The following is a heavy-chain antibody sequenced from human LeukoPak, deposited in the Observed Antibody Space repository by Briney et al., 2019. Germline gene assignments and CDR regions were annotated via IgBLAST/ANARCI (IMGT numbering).Heavy chain of an antibody. Sequence: ASAKVSCKASGYTFTSYGISWVRRAPGQGLEWMGWISAYNGNTNYAQKLQGRVTMTTDTSTSTAYMEVRSLRSDDTAVYYCARDSPASGIAPTFDPWGQGTLVTVSS. J-gene: IGHJ5*02. CDR2: ISAYNGNT. CDR3: ARDSPASGIAPTFDP. CDR1: GYTFTSYG. D-gene: IGHD6-13*01. V-gene: IGHV1-18*01.